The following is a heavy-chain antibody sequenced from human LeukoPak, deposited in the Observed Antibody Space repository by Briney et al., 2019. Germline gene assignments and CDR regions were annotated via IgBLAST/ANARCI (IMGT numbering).Heavy chain of an antibody. J-gene: IGHJ6*02. Sequence: GGSLRLSCAASGFTFSSYWMSWVRQAPGNGLEWVANIKQDGSEKYYVDSVKGRFTISRDNAKNSLYLQMNSLRAEDTAVYYCAREGVVVAATIAYYYGMDVWGQGTTVTVSS. CDR1: GFTFSSYW. CDR2: IKQDGSEK. D-gene: IGHD2-15*01. CDR3: AREGVVVAATIAYYYGMDV. V-gene: IGHV3-7*01.